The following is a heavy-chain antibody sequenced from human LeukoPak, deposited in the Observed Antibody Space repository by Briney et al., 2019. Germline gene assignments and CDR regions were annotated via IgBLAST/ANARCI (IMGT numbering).Heavy chain of an antibody. CDR2: ISYDGSNK. CDR1: GFTFSSYG. V-gene: IGHV3-30*03. D-gene: IGHD3-22*01. J-gene: IGHJ4*02. CDR3: ALGGYYYDSSGFGFDY. Sequence: GGSLRLSCAASGFTFSSYGMHWVRQAPGKGLEWVAVISYDGSNKYYADSVKGRFTISRDNSKNTLYLQMNSLRAEDTAVYYCALGGYYYDSSGFGFDYWGQGTLVTVSS.